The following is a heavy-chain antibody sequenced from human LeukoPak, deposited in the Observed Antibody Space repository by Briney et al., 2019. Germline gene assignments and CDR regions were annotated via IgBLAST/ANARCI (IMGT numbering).Heavy chain of an antibody. V-gene: IGHV1-69*13. J-gene: IGHJ3*02. CDR3: ARELLPYYDILTGYYLSAFDI. CDR1: GGTFSSYA. Sequence: ASVEVSCKASGGTFSSYAISWVRQAPGQGLEWMGGIIPIFGTANYAQKFQGRVTITADESTSTAYMELSSLRSEDTAVYYCARELLPYYDILTGYYLSAFDIWGQGTMVTVSS. CDR2: IIPIFGTA. D-gene: IGHD3-9*01.